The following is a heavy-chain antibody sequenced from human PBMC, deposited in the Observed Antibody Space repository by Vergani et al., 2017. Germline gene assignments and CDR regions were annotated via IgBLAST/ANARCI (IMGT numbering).Heavy chain of an antibody. V-gene: IGHV3-23*01. CDR3: AKDITYGEGYGMDV. Sequence: EVQLLESGGDLVQPGGSLRLSCAASGFTFNHYVMNWVRQAPGKGLEWVSGISGSGGSTYYAGSVKGRFTISRDSSKNTLYLQMNSLSAGDTAVYYCAKDITYGEGYGMDVWGQGTTVTVS. D-gene: IGHD4-17*01. J-gene: IGHJ6*02. CDR2: ISGSGGST. CDR1: GFTFNHYV.